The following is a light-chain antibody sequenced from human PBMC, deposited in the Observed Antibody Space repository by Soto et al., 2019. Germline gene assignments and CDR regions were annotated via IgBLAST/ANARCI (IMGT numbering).Light chain of an antibody. V-gene: IGLV1-47*01. J-gene: IGLJ7*01. CDR3: AAWDDSLSGFAV. CDR1: SSNIGSNY. Sequence: QSVLTQPPSASGTPGQMVTISCSGSSSNIGSNYVYWYQQLPGTAPKLLIYRNNQRPSGVPDRFSGSKSGTSASLAISGPRSEDEADYYCAAWDDSLSGFAVFGGGTQLTVL. CDR2: RNN.